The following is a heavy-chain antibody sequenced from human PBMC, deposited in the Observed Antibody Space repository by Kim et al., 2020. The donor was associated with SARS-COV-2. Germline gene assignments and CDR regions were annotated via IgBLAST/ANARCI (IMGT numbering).Heavy chain of an antibody. CDR3: AREGWDSSSSVDYYYYYMDV. CDR1: GGSISSGGYY. J-gene: IGHJ6*03. CDR2: IYYSGST. Sequence: SETLSLTCTVSGGSISSGGYYWSWIRQHPGKGLEWIGYIYYSGSTYYNPSLKSRVTISVDTSKNQFSLKLSSVTAADTAVYYCAREGWDSSSSVDYYYYYMDVWGKGPRSPSP. D-gene: IGHD6-6*01. V-gene: IGHV4-31*03.